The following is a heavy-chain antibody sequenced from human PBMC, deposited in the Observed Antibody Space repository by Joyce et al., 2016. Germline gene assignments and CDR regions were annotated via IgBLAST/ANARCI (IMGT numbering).Heavy chain of an antibody. CDR3: ARQGNPYYHYGMDV. J-gene: IGHJ6*02. V-gene: IGHV5-51*01. D-gene: IGHD2-21*01. CDR2: VYPGDSET. Sequence: EVQLVQSGAEVKQPGESLKISCKGSGFSFNSHWIAWVRQMPGKGLGWMWIVYPGDSETRYSPSFQGQVTISADKSITTAYLQWSSLKASDTAMYYDARQGNPYYHYGMDVWGQGTTVIVSS. CDR1: GFSFNSHW.